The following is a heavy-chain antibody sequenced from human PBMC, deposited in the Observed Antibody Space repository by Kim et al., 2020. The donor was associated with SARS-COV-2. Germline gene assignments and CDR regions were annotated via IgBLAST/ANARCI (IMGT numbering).Heavy chain of an antibody. CDR3: AKGVAAAGTGWFDP. J-gene: IGHJ5*02. Sequence: AHTDKGRFTVSKDTAKNSLYLQMNSLRAEDTALYYCAKGVAAAGTGWFDPWGQGTLVTVSS. V-gene: IGHV3-9*01. D-gene: IGHD6-13*01.